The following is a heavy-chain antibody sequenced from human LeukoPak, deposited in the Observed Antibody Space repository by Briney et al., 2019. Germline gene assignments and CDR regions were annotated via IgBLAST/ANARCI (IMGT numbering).Heavy chain of an antibody. CDR2: ISASGGST. J-gene: IGHJ4*02. CDR3: AKWYGSYYFDY. CDR1: GFTFRSSA. Sequence: AGESLRLSCAASGFTFRSSAMSWVRQVPGKGLEWVSGISASGGSTSYADSVRGRFTISRDNSKNALYVQMNSLRDEDTAVYYCAKWYGSYYFDYWGQGTLVTVSS. D-gene: IGHD6-13*01. V-gene: IGHV3-23*01.